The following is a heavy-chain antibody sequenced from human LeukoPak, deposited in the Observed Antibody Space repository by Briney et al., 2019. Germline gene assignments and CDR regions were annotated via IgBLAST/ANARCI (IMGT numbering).Heavy chain of an antibody. CDR1: GFSFSSYA. V-gene: IGHV3-23*01. J-gene: IGHJ4*02. CDR3: AKDASYDETSDVDY. D-gene: IGHD3-22*01. Sequence: GGSLRLSCAASGFSFSSYAMSWVRQAPGKGLEWVSAISGSGGSTYYADAVKGRFTISRDNSKNTLYLQMNSLRAEDTAAYYCAKDASYDETSDVDYWGQGTLVTVSS. CDR2: ISGSGGST.